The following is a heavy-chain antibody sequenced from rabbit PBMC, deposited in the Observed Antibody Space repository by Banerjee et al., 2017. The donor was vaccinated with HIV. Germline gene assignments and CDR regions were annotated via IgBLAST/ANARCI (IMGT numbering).Heavy chain of an antibody. Sequence: QEQLVESGGGLVQPEGSLTLTCTVSGLSFSSNTMCWVRQAPGKGLEWIACIGAGNSGDTYYASWVNGRFTSSRASSTTVTLQMTSLTAADTATYFCVREYGVSSGFNLWGPGTLVTVS. CDR1: GLSFSSNT. CDR2: IGAGNSGDT. D-gene: IGHD1-1*01. V-gene: IGHV1S45*01. CDR3: VREYGVSSGFNL. J-gene: IGHJ4*01.